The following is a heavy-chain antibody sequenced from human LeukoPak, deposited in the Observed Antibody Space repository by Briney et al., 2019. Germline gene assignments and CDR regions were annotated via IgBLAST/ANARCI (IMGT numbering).Heavy chain of an antibody. Sequence: SYTLSLTCTVCGGSISSSSYFWGWIRQPPGKGRAGIGSVYYCGSTSYNPCIKWRVTIFVDTSKNQFSLKLSSVTAADTAVYYCASLVRSIAVRRGRRGDAFDIWGQGTMVTVGS. J-gene: IGHJ3*02. D-gene: IGHD6-6*01. CDR2: VYYCGST. V-gene: IGHV4-39*01. CDR3: ASLVRSIAVRRGRRGDAFDI. CDR1: GGSISSSSYF.